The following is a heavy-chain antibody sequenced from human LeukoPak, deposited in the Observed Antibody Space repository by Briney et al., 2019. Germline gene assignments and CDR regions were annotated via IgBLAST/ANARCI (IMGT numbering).Heavy chain of an antibody. J-gene: IGHJ4*02. Sequence: GGSLRLSCAASGFNVSSNYMPWIRQAPGKGLEWVSLIYGADAAYYAESVRGRFMISRDNLKNTLFLQMNSLRVEDTAVYYCVTSTGQQFIPYDYWGQGTHVTVSS. D-gene: IGHD6-13*01. CDR2: IYGADAA. CDR1: GFNVSSNY. CDR3: VTSTGQQFIPYDY. V-gene: IGHV3-66*02.